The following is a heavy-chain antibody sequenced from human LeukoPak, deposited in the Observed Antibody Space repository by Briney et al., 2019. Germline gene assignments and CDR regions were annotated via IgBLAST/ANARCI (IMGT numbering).Heavy chain of an antibody. CDR2: INPNSGGT. D-gene: IGHD6-6*01. J-gene: IGHJ4*02. CDR1: GYTFTGYY. CDR3: ARDPVYSSWGGNDY. V-gene: IGHV1-2*06. Sequence: ASVKVSCKASGYTFTGYYMHWVRQAPGQGLEWMGRINPNSGGTNYAQKFQGRVTMTRDTSISTAYMELSRLRSDDTAVYYCARDPVYSSWGGNDYWGQGTLVTVSS.